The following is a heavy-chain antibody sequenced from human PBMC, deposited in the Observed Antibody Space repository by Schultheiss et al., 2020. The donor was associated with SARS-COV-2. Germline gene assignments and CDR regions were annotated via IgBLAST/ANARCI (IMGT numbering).Heavy chain of an antibody. CDR1: GDSVSSGDFY. J-gene: IGHJ4*02. CDR2: TYYSGDT. CDR3: ARLAAYGDYYFDY. Sequence: SETLSLTCTVSGDSVSSGDFYCSWVRQPPGKGLEWIGYTYYSGDTHYNPSLKSRVTISVDTSKNQFSLKLSSVTAADTAVYYCARLAAYGDYYFDYWGQGTLVTVSS. D-gene: IGHD4-17*01. V-gene: IGHV4-30-4*01.